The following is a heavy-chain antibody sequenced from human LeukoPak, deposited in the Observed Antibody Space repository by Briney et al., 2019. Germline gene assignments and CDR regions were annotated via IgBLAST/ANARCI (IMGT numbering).Heavy chain of an antibody. V-gene: IGHV4-34*01. Sequence: KSSETLSLTCAVYGGSFSGYYWSWIRQPPGKGLEWIGEINHSGSTNYNPSLKSRVTISVDTSKNQFSLKLSSVTAEDTAVYYCARGIGSSTWPLALWGQGTLVTVSS. CDR2: INHSGST. CDR3: ARGIGSSTWPLAL. D-gene: IGHD6-13*01. CDR1: GGSFSGYY. J-gene: IGHJ4*02.